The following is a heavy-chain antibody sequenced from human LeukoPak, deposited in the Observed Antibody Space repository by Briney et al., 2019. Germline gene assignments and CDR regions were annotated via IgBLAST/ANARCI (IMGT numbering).Heavy chain of an antibody. D-gene: IGHD3-10*01. CDR2: IRYDGSNK. CDR1: GFTFSSYG. Sequence: SGGSLRLSCAASGFTFSSYGMHWVRQAPGKGLEWVAFIRYDGSNKYYADSVKGRFTISRDNSKNTLYLQMSSLRAEDTAVYYCAKVYGSGSYYHYYYYYYMDVWGKGTTVTISS. V-gene: IGHV3-30*02. J-gene: IGHJ6*03. CDR3: AKVYGSGSYYHYYYYYYMDV.